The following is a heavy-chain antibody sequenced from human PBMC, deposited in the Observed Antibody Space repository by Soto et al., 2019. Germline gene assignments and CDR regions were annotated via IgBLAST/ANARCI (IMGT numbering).Heavy chain of an antibody. CDR2: INPSGAPP. J-gene: IGHJ5*02. V-gene: IGHV1-46*01. CDR3: SRVQAGVAAAGRWWFDP. CDR1: GYNFTSYF. Sequence: GASVKVSCKASGYNFTSYFMHWVRQAPGQGLEWMGIINPSGAPPTYTQKFQGRVTMTRDTSTSTAYMELSSLRSDDTAVYFCSRVQAGVAAAGRWWFDPWGQGTLVTVSS. D-gene: IGHD6-13*01.